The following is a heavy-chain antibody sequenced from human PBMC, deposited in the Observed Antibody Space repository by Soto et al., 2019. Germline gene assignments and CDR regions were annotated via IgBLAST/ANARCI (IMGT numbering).Heavy chain of an antibody. V-gene: IGHV4-59*01. CDR2: VYCSGSS. D-gene: IGHD3-16*01. CDR3: ARGNVWKGSAFDI. CDR1: GGSLINDY. J-gene: IGHJ3*02. Sequence: QVQLQESGPGLVKPLQTVSLTCTVSGGSLINDYWDWIRQPPGKGLEWIGYVYCSGSSKYNPSLISRVPISVDRSNFQFSVKLTAVTAADTAVYYCARGNVWKGSAFDIWGHGTMVFVSS.